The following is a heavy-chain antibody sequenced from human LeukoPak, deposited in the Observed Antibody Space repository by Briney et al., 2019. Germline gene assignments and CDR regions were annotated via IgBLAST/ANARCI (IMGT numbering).Heavy chain of an antibody. V-gene: IGHV4-59*01. CDR3: ARVSRNYYDSSGPGFDI. CDR1: GGSISSYY. D-gene: IGHD3-22*01. CDR2: IYYSGST. J-gene: IGHJ3*02. Sequence: NPSETLSLTCTVSGGSISSYYWSWIRQPPGKGLEWIGYIYYSGSTNYNPSLKSRVTISVDTSKDQFSLKLSSVTAADTAVYYCARVSRNYYDSSGPGFDIWGQGTMVTVSS.